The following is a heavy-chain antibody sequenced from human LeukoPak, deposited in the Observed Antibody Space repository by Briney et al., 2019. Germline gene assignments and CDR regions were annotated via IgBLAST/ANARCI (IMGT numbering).Heavy chain of an antibody. CDR1: GFTFSSYG. J-gene: IGHJ4*02. Sequence: GGSLRLSCAASGFTFSSYGMHWVRQAPGKGLEWVAVIWYDGSNKYYADSVKGRFTISRDNSKNTLYLQMNSLRAEDTAVYYCAKDHMVRGVIPKYSFDYWGQGTLVTVSS. V-gene: IGHV3-33*06. D-gene: IGHD3-10*01. CDR2: IWYDGSNK. CDR3: AKDHMVRGVIPKYSFDY.